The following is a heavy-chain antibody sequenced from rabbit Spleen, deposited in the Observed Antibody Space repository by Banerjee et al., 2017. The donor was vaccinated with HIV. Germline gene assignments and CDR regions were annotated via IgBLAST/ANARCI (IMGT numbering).Heavy chain of an antibody. CDR3: ARDLAGVTGWNFNL. V-gene: IGHV1S40*01. CDR1: GFSFSSNYW. J-gene: IGHJ4*01. D-gene: IGHD4-1*01. Sequence: QSLEESGGDLVKPGASLTLTCTASGFSFSSNYWIWWVRQAPGKGLEWIGCIYTTHGQTYYASWAKGRFTISKTSSTTVTLQMTSLTGADTATYFCARDLAGVTGWNFNLWGQGTLVTVS. CDR2: IYTTHGQT.